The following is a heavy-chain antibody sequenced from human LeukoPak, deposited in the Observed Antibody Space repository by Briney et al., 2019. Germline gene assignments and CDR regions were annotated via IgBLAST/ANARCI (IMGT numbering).Heavy chain of an antibody. J-gene: IGHJ4*02. CDR2: IKQDGSEK. CDR1: GFTFSSYW. D-gene: IGHD3-22*01. CDR3: AREGGLRDSSGYWTYYFDY. Sequence: GGSLRLSCAASGFTFSSYWMSWVRQAPGKGLEWVANIKQDGSEKYYVDSVKGRFTISRDNAKNSLYLQMNSLRAEDTAVYYCAREGGLRDSSGYWTYYFDYWGQGTLVTVSS. V-gene: IGHV3-7*01.